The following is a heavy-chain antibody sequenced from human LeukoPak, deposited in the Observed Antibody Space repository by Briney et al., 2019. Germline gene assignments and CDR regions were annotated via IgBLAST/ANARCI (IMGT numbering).Heavy chain of an antibody. J-gene: IGHJ4*02. Sequence: GESLKISCKGSGYSFTSYWIGWVRQMAGKGLGWMGIIYPGDSDTKSSPSFQGQVTISADKSISTAYLQWSSLKASDTAMYYCASRYCSGGTCYLNWGQGTLVTVSS. CDR1: GYSFTSYW. V-gene: IGHV5-51*01. D-gene: IGHD2-15*01. CDR2: IYPGDSDT. CDR3: ASRYCSGGTCYLN.